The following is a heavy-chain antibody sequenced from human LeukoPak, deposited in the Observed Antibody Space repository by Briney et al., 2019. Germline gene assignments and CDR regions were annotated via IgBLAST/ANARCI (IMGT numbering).Heavy chain of an antibody. CDR2: IYHSGST. V-gene: IGHV4-38-2*01. Sequence: PSETLSLTCAASGYSISSGYYWGWIRQPPGKGLEWIGSIYHSGSTYYNPSLKSRVTISVDTSKNQFSLKLRSVTAADTAVYYCARHALISGNWFDPWGQGTLVTVSS. CDR1: GYSISSGYY. J-gene: IGHJ5*02. D-gene: IGHD2/OR15-2a*01. CDR3: ARHALISGNWFDP.